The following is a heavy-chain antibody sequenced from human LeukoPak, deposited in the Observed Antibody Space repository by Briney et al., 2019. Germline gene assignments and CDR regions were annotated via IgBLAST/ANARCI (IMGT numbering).Heavy chain of an antibody. CDR2: ISGSGGST. CDR1: GFTFSDYY. Sequence: GGSLRLSCAASGFTFSDYYMSWVRQAPGKGLEWVSAISGSGGSTYYADSVKGRFTISRDNSKNTLYLQMNSLRAEDTAVYYCAKDLRGYSYYGYFDYWGQGTLVTVSS. CDR3: AKDLRGYSYYGYFDY. V-gene: IGHV3-23*01. D-gene: IGHD5-18*01. J-gene: IGHJ4*02.